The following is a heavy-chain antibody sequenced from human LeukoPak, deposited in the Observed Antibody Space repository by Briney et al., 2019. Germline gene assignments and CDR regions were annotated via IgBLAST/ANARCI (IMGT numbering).Heavy chain of an antibody. D-gene: IGHD3-22*01. CDR3: AKVPLYYDSSGYYSHFDY. J-gene: IGHJ4*02. V-gene: IGHV3-23*01. Sequence: PGGSLRLSCAASGFTFSSYTMSWVRQAPGKGLEWVSTITTSDGNTYYADSVKGRFTISRDNSKNTLYLQMNSLRAEDTAVYYCAKVPLYYDSSGYYSHFDYWGQGTLVTVSS. CDR1: GFTFSSYT. CDR2: ITTSDGNT.